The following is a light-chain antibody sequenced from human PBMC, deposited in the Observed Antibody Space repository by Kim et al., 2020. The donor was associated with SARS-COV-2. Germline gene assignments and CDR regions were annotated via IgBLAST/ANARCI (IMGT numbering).Light chain of an antibody. CDR3: QQSNNFPWT. CDR1: QPIGSW. CDR2: SAS. V-gene: IGKV1-12*01. Sequence: DIQMTQSPSSMSMSVGDRVTITCRASQPIGSWLAWYQQKPGKAPKLLIHSASDLHSGVPSRFSGSGSGTDFVLTISSLQPEDFATYYCQQSNNFPWTFGQGTKVDIK. J-gene: IGKJ1*01.